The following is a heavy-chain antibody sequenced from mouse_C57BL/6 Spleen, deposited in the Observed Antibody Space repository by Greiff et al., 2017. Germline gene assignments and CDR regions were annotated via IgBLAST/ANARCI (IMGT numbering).Heavy chain of an antibody. J-gene: IGHJ3*01. D-gene: IGHD3-3*01. CDR1: GYSITSGYD. V-gene: IGHV3-1*01. CDR2: ISYSGST. CDR3: ARGGTLGFAY. Sequence: EVKLQESGPGMVKPSQSLSLTCTVTGYSITSGYDWHWIRHFPGNKLEWMGYISYSGSTNYNPSLKSRISITHDTSKNHFFLKLNSVTTEDTATYYCARGGTLGFAYWGQGTLVTVSA.